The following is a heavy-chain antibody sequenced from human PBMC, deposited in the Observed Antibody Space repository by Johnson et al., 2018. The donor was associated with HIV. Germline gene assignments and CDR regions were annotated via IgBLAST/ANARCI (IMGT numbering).Heavy chain of an antibody. CDR3: ARGGVGAGDAFDI. D-gene: IGHD1-26*01. Sequence: AQFVESGGGLVQPGGSLRLSCAASGFTFSSYWMSWVRQAPGKGLEWVANIKQDGSEKYYVDSVKGRFTISRDNAKNSLYLQMNSLRAEDTAVYYCARGGVGAGDAFDIWGQGTMVTVSS. V-gene: IGHV3-7*05. CDR1: GFTFSSYW. CDR2: IKQDGSEK. J-gene: IGHJ3*02.